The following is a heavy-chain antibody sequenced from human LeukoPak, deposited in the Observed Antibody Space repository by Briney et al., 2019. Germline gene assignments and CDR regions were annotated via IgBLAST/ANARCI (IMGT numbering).Heavy chain of an antibody. Sequence: GGSLRLSCAASGFTFDDYTMHWVRQAPGKGLEWVSLIIWAGGSTYYADSVKGRFTISRDNSKNTMYLQMNSLRAEDTAVYNCAKDRQQLANLDYWGQGTLVTVSS. D-gene: IGHD6-13*01. CDR1: GFTFDDYT. J-gene: IGHJ4*02. CDR2: IIWAGGST. V-gene: IGHV3-43*01. CDR3: AKDRQQLANLDY.